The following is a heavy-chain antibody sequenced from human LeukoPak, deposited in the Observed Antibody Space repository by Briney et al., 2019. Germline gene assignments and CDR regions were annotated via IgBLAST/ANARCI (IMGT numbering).Heavy chain of an antibody. J-gene: IGHJ6*03. CDR3: ARDRVVPAAIYYYYMDA. D-gene: IGHD2-2*01. V-gene: IGHV1-18*01. CDR1: GYTFTSYG. Sequence: ASVKVSCKASGYTFTSYGISWVRQAPGQGLEWMGWISAYNGNTNYAQKLQGRVTMTTDTSTSTAYMELRSLRSDDTAVYYCARDRVVPAAIYYYYMDAWGKGTTVTVSS. CDR2: ISAYNGNT.